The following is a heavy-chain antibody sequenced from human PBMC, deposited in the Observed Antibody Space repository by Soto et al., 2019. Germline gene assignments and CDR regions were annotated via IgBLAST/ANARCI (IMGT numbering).Heavy chain of an antibody. V-gene: IGHV3-43*01. CDR1: GVSVDNSM. D-gene: IGHD3-10*01. CDR3: AKDLSGSAGSGSYMCYNYGMDV. CDR2: ISWDGGST. J-gene: IGHJ6*01. Sequence: GSIELACAASGVSVDNSMVDWVRQTPGKGLEWVSLISWDGGSTYYADSVKGRFTISRDNSKNSLYLQMNSLRTEDTALYYCAKDLSGSAGSGSYMCYNYGMDVWAQGTTLT.